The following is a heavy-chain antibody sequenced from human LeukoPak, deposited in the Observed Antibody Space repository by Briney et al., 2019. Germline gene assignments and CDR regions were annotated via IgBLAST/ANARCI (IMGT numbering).Heavy chain of an antibody. Sequence: GGSLRLPCAASGFTFSSYAMHWVRQAPGKGLEWVAVISYDGSNKYYADSVKGRFTISRDNSKNTLYLQMNSLRAEDTAVYYCARGENADDAFDIWGQGTMVTVSS. CDR1: GFTFSSYA. J-gene: IGHJ3*02. V-gene: IGHV3-30*04. CDR2: ISYDGSNK. CDR3: ARGENADDAFDI.